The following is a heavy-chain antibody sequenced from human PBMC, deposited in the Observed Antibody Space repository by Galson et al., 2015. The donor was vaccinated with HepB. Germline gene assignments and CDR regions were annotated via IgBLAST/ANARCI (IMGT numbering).Heavy chain of an antibody. D-gene: IGHD4-17*01. Sequence: SLRLSCAASGFTFSDYYMSWIRQAPGKGLEWISYISQSGTYTNYADSVKGRFTISRDNAQNLLYLQINSLRAEDTAVYYCARVADADYGDHSHFDSWGQGTLVTVSS. CDR3: ARVADADYGDHSHFDS. CDR2: ISQSGTYT. CDR1: GFTFSDYY. J-gene: IGHJ4*02. V-gene: IGHV3-11*06.